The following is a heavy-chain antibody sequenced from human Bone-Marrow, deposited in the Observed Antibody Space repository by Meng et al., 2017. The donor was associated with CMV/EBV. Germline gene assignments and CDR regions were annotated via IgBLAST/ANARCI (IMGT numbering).Heavy chain of an antibody. D-gene: IGHD3-3*01. CDR3: ARPITIFGVGVDAFDI. CDR2: INHSRST. CDR1: GGSFSGYY. Sequence: GSLSLTCAVYGGSFSGYYWSWIRQPPGKGLEWIGEINHSRSTNYNPSLKSRVTISVDTSKNQFSLKLSSVTAADTAVYYCARPITIFGVGVDAFDICGQGTMVTVSS. J-gene: IGHJ3*02. V-gene: IGHV4-34*01.